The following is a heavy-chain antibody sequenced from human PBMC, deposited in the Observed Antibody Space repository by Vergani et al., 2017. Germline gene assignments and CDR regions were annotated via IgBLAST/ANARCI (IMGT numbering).Heavy chain of an antibody. CDR2: IDRNYGVK. Sequence: VEAGGGLVQPGGSLRLSCTASGFTFQAFAFHWVRQVSGRGLEWVSGIDRNYGVKNGNSFEGRFSISRDNAKKAVFLQMNNLRHEDTAVYFCVKDNDYDAAGPFDLWGRGTLVTVSS. CDR3: VKDNDYDAAGPFDL. J-gene: IGHJ2*01. D-gene: IGHD3-16*01. CDR1: GFTFQAFA. V-gene: IGHV3-9*01.